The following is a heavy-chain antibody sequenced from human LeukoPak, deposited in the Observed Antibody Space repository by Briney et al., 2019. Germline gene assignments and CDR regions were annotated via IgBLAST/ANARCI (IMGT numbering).Heavy chain of an antibody. V-gene: IGHV3-33*01. Sequence: GGSLRLSCAASGFTFSSYGMHWVRQAPGKGLEWVAVIWYDGSNKYYADSVKGRFTISRDNSKNTLYLQMSSLRAEDTAVYYGARGYRGFDIWGQGTMVTVSS. CDR1: GFTFSSYG. D-gene: IGHD5-18*01. CDR3: ARGYRGFDI. J-gene: IGHJ3*02. CDR2: IWYDGSNK.